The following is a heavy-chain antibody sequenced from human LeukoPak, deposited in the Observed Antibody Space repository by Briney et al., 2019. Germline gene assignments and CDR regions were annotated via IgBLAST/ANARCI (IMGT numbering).Heavy chain of an antibody. CDR1: GGSISSSSYY. CDR2: IYYSGST. V-gene: IGHV4-39*01. J-gene: IGHJ4*02. CDR3: ARGLSGWYLNDY. D-gene: IGHD6-19*01. Sequence: SETLSLTCTVSGGSISSSSYYWSWIRQPPGKGLEWIGSIYYSGSTYYNPSLKSRVTISVDTSKNQFSLKLSSVTAADTAVYYCARGLSGWYLNDYWGQGTLVTVSS.